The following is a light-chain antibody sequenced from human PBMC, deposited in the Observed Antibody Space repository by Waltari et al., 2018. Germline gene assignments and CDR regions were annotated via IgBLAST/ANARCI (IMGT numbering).Light chain of an antibody. V-gene: IGKV1-5*03. CDR1: QSISSW. CDR3: QQYNSYSGT. J-gene: IGKJ1*01. CDR2: KAS. Sequence: DIQMTQSPSTLSASVGDRVTITCRARQSISSWLAWYQPKPGKAPKLLIYKASSLESGVPSRFRGSGSGTEFTLTISSLQPDDFATYYCQQYNSYSGTFGQGTKVEIK.